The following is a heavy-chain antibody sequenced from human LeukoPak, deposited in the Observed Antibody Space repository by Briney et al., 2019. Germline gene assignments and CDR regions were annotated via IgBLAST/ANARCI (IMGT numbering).Heavy chain of an antibody. D-gene: IGHD2-2*01. CDR3: AREICRYCSSTSTS. CDR2: INHSGST. V-gene: IGHV4-34*01. J-gene: IGHJ5*02. Sequence: PSETLSLTCAVYGGSFSGYYWSWIRQPPGKGLEWIGEINHSGSTNYNPSLKSRVTISVDTSKNQFSLKPSSVTAADTAVYYCAREICRYCSSTSTSWGQGTLVTVSS. CDR1: GGSFSGYY.